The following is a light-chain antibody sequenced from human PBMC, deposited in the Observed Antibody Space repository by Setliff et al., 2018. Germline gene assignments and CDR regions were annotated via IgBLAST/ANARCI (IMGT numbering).Light chain of an antibody. CDR1: SSNIGVNV. V-gene: IGLV1-44*01. J-gene: IGLJ1*01. Sequence: QSVLSQPPSASGTPGQRVTISCSGSSSNIGVNVVNWYQHLPGTSPKLLIYNNYQRPSGVPDRFSGSKSGSSASLAISGLQSEDEADYYCSSYASSINPYVFGTGTKVTVL. CDR3: SSYASSINPYV. CDR2: NNY.